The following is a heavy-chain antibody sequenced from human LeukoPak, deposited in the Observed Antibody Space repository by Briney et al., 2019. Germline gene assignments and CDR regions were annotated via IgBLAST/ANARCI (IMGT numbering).Heavy chain of an antibody. V-gene: IGHV1-18*01. CDR3: ARELRYFDWLSPAGGFDP. D-gene: IGHD3-9*01. Sequence: GASVKVSCTASGYTFTSYGISWVRQAPGQGLEWMGWISAYSGNTNYAQKLQGRVTMTTDTSTSTAYMELRSLRSDDTAVYYCARELRYFDWLSPAGGFDPWGQGTLVTVSS. J-gene: IGHJ5*02. CDR2: ISAYSGNT. CDR1: GYTFTSYG.